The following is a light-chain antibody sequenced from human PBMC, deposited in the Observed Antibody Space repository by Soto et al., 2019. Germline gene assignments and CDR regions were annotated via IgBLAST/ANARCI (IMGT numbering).Light chain of an antibody. CDR3: TSYLGSNNFPYV. CDR2: EVS. J-gene: IGLJ1*01. Sequence: QSALTQPPSASGSPGQSVTISCTGTSSDVGGYNYVSWYQQHPGKAPKLMIYEVSERPSGVPDRFSGSKSGNTASLTVSGLQADDEADYYCTSYLGSNNFPYVFGTGTKLTVL. CDR1: SSDVGGYNY. V-gene: IGLV2-8*01.